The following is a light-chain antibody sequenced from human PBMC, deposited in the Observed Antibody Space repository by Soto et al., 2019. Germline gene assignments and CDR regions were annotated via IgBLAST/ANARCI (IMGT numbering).Light chain of an antibody. CDR3: LLFYSGARV. CDR1: TGAVTSGHY. J-gene: IGLJ3*02. CDR2: DTS. V-gene: IGLV7-46*01. Sequence: QTVVTQEPSLTVSPGGTVTLTCGSSTGAVTSGHYPYWFQQRPGQAPRTLIYDTSNKHSWTPARFSGSLLGGKAALTLSGAQPEDEADYHCLLFYSGARVFGGGTKVTVL.